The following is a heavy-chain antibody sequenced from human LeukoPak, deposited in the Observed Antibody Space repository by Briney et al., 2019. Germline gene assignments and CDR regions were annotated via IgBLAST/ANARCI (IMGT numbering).Heavy chain of an antibody. CDR3: LRDVRWLQPYYFDD. V-gene: IGHV4-4*07. Sequence: MPSETLSLTCTVSGGSISSYYWSWLRQPAGKGLEWIGRIYTSGSTNYNPSLKSRVTMSVDTSKNQFSLKLSSVTAADTAVYCCLRDVRWLQPYYFDDWRQGTLVSVSS. CDR1: GGSISSYY. D-gene: IGHD5-24*01. CDR2: IYTSGST. J-gene: IGHJ4*02.